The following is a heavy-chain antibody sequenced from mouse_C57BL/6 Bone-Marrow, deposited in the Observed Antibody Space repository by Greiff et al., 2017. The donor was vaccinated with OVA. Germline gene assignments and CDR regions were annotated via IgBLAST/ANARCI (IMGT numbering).Heavy chain of an antibody. CDR3: ARGGSYCDY. V-gene: IGHV5-17*01. CDR1: GFTFSDYG. Sequence: EVQGVESGGGLVKPGGSLKLSCAASGFTFSDYGMHWVRQAPETGLEWVAYISSGSSTIYYADTVKVRFTISRDNAKNTLFLQMTSLRSEDTAMYYCARGGSYCDYWGQGTTLTVSS. CDR2: ISSGSSTI. J-gene: IGHJ2*01.